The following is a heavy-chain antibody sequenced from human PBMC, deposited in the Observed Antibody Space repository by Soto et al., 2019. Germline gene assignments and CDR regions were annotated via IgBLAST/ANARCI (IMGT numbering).Heavy chain of an antibody. J-gene: IGHJ4*02. D-gene: IGHD3-3*01. CDR1: GFTFSSYV. V-gene: IGHV3-23*01. CDR2: ISGSGGST. Sequence: EVQLLESGGGLVQPGGSLRLSCAASGFTFSSYVMSWVRQAPGKGLEWVSAISGSGGSTYYADSVKGRFTISRDNSKNTLYLQMNSLRAEDTAVYYCAKGRLRFLEWLPEFDYWGQGTLVTVSS. CDR3: AKGRLRFLEWLPEFDY.